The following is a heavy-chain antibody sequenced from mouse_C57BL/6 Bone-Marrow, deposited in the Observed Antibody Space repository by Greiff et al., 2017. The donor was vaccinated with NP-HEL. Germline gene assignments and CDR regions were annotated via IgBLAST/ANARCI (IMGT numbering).Heavy chain of an antibody. D-gene: IGHD1-1*01. Sequence: DVQLQESGAELVRPGASVKLSCTASGFNIKDDYMHWVKQRPEQGLEWIGWIDPENGDTEYASKFQGKATITADTSSNTAYLQLSSLTSEDTAVYYCTTRDYYGSSYVDYWGQGTTLTVSS. CDR3: TTRDYYGSSYVDY. CDR1: GFNIKDDY. V-gene: IGHV14-4*01. J-gene: IGHJ2*01. CDR2: IDPENGDT.